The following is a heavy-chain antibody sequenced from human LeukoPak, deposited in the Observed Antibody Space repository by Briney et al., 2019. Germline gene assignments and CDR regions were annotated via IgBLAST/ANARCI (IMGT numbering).Heavy chain of an antibody. V-gene: IGHV4-61*01. Sequence: PSETLYLTCTVSGGSVSSGNYYWNWIRQPPGKGLEWIGYIYYSGNANYNTSLKSRVTISVDTSKNQFSLNVSSVTAADTAVNYCARSRGSSGWIDYWGQGTLVTVSS. D-gene: IGHD6-19*01. CDR1: GGSVSSGNYY. J-gene: IGHJ4*02. CDR2: IYYSGNA. CDR3: ARSRGSSGWIDY.